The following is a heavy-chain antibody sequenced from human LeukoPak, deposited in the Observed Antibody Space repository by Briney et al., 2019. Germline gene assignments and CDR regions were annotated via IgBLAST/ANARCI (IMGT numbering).Heavy chain of an antibody. J-gene: IGHJ4*02. Sequence: PGGSLRLSCAASGFTFSDYYMSWVRQAPGKGLEWVSVIYSGGSTYYADSVKGRFTISRDNSKNTLYLQMNSLRAEDTAVYYCARDLGDYWGQGTLVTVSS. CDR3: ARDLGDY. CDR1: GFTFSDYY. CDR2: IYSGGST. V-gene: IGHV3-53*01.